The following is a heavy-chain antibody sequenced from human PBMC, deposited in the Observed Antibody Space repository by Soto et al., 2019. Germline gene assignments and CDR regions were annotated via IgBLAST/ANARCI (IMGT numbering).Heavy chain of an antibody. D-gene: IGHD6-13*01. V-gene: IGHV3-13*01. CDR2: IGTAGDT. CDR3: ARGIHEQLASYYYYYGMDV. Sequence: PGWSLRLSCAASGFTFSSYDMHWVRQATGKGLEWVSAIGTAGDTYYPGSVKGRFTISRENAKNSLYLQMNSLRAGDTAVYYCARGIHEQLASYYYYYGMDVWGQGTTVTVSS. CDR1: GFTFSSYD. J-gene: IGHJ6*02.